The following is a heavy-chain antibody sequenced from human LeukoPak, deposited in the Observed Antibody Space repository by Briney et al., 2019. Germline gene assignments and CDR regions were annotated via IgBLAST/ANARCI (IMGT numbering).Heavy chain of an antibody. CDR2: IIPIFGTA. V-gene: IGHV1-69*05. Sequence: SVKVSCKASGGTFSSCAISWVRQAPGQGLEGMGGIIPIFGTANYAQKFQGRVTITTNESTSTAYMEMSSLRSEDTAVYYCARGHSSGPGDYWGQGTLVTVSS. J-gene: IGHJ4*02. D-gene: IGHD6-19*01. CDR3: ARGHSSGPGDY. CDR1: GGTFSSCA.